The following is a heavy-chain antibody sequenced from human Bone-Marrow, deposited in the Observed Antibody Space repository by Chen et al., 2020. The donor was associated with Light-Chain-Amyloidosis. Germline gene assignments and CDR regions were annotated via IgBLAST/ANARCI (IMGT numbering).Heavy chain of an antibody. CDR3: AKDRVDSEDY. CDR1: GFPFSSYA. D-gene: IGHD2-2*01. Sequence: EVQLLESGGGLVQPGGSLRLSCAASGFPFSSYAMSWVCQDPGKGLEWVSGISGSGGSTYYADSVKGRFTISRDNSKNTLYLQMNSLRAEDTAVYYCAKDRVDSEDYWAQGTLVTVSS. V-gene: IGHV3-23*01. CDR2: ISGSGGST. J-gene: IGHJ4*02.